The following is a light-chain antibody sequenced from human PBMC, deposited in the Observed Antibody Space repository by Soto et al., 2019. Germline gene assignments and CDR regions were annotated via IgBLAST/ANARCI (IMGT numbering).Light chain of an antibody. CDR2: DVS. J-gene: IGLJ1*01. Sequence: QSALTQPASVSGSPGQSIAISCTGTSGDVGGYNYVSWYQQHPDKAPKLIIFDVSNRPSGISIRFSGSKSGNTASLTTSGLQAEDEADYYCSSYTTTNTLGYVFGTGTKVTVL. V-gene: IGLV2-14*03. CDR1: SGDVGGYNY. CDR3: SSYTTTNTLGYV.